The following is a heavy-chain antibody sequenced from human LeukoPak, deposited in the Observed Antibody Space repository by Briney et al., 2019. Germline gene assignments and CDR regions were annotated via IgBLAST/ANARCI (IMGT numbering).Heavy chain of an antibody. CDR1: GFTFSSYW. J-gene: IGHJ3*02. V-gene: IGHV3-7*01. Sequence: PGGSLRLSCAASGFTFSSYWMSWVRQAPGKGLEWVANIKQGGSEKYYVDSVKGRFTISRDNAKNSLYLQMNSLRAEDTAVYYCARVAHSGSYLGAFDIWGQGTMVTVSS. CDR3: ARVAHSGSYLGAFDI. CDR2: IKQGGSEK. D-gene: IGHD1-26*01.